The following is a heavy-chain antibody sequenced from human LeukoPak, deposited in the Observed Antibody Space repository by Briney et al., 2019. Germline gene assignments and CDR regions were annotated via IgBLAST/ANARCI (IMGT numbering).Heavy chain of an antibody. CDR1: GFTFSSYG. Sequence: GGSLRLSCAASGFTFSSYGMQWVRQAPGKGLEWVAVIWYDGSNKYYADSVKGRFTISRDNSKNTLYLQMNSLRAEDTAVYYCAKVGKTNAGFDYWGQGTLVTVSS. CDR3: AKVGKTNAGFDY. J-gene: IGHJ4*02. D-gene: IGHD1-14*01. V-gene: IGHV3-33*06. CDR2: IWYDGSNK.